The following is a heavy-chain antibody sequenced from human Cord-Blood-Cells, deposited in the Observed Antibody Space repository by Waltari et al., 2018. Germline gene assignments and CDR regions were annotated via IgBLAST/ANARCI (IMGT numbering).Heavy chain of an antibody. CDR3: AKDTAEKNTRGNAFDI. J-gene: IGHJ3*02. Sequence: EVQLVESGGGLVQPGRSLRLSCAASGFNFYAYAVHWVRQAPGKGLEWVSGISWNSGSIGYADSVKGRFTISRDNAKNSLYLQMNSLRAEDTALYYCAKDTAEKNTRGNAFDIWGQGTIVTVSS. CDR1: GFNFYAYA. V-gene: IGHV3-9*01. CDR2: ISWNSGSI. D-gene: IGHD3-10*01.